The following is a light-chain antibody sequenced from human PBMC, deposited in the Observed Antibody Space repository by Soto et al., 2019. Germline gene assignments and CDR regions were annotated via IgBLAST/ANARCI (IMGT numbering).Light chain of an antibody. CDR2: GAS. J-gene: IGKJ1*01. CDR1: QSVSNNY. Sequence: EIVLTQSPGTLSLSPGERATLSCRASQSVSNNYLTWYQQKPGQAPRLLIYGASSRANGIPDRFSGYGSGTDFTLTISRLEPEGFAVYYCLQYGSSPRTFGQGTKVVIK. V-gene: IGKV3-20*01. CDR3: LQYGSSPRT.